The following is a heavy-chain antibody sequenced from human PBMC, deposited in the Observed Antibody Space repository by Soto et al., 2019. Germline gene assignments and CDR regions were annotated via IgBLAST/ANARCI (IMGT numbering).Heavy chain of an antibody. CDR2: IYWDGDK. Sequence: QITLKESGPTLVKPTQTLTLTCTFSGFSLNTGGLGVGWIRQPPGKALEWLALIYWDGDKRYSPSLKSRLSITKDTPNNQVVLTMTNMDPVDTAKYYCAHSRCGGDSPRSYSSPYHSGMDVWGQGTTVTVSS. D-gene: IGHD2-21*02. J-gene: IGHJ6*02. CDR3: AHSRCGGDSPRSYSSPYHSGMDV. V-gene: IGHV2-5*02. CDR1: GFSLNTGGLG.